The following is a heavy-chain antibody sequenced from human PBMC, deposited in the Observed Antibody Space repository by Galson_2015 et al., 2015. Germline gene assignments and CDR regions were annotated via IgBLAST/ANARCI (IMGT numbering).Heavy chain of an antibody. Sequence: ETLSLTCTVSGGSISSSNWWSWVRQPPGKGLEWIGEIYHSGSTNYNPSLKSRVTISVDTSKNQFSLKLSSVTAADTAFYYCARDSTSSDAFDIWGQGTMVTVSS. J-gene: IGHJ3*02. CDR3: ARDSTSSDAFDI. CDR2: IYHSGST. CDR1: GGSISSSNW. V-gene: IGHV4-4*02. D-gene: IGHD3-3*02.